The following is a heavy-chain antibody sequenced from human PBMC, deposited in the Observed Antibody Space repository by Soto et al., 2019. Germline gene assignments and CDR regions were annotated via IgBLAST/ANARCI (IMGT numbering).Heavy chain of an antibody. Sequence: GGSLRLSCAASGFTFSSYAMSWVRQAPGKGLEWVSAISGSGGSTYYADSVKGRFTISRDNSKNTLYLQMNSLRAEDTAVYYCARDQRYFDAKDSYYYYGMDVWGQGTTVTVSS. J-gene: IGHJ6*02. CDR1: GFTFSSYA. CDR2: ISGSGGST. D-gene: IGHD3-9*01. CDR3: ARDQRYFDAKDSYYYYGMDV. V-gene: IGHV3-23*01.